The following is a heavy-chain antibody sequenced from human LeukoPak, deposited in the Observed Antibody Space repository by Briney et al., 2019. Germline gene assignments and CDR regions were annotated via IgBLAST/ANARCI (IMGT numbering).Heavy chain of an antibody. CDR3: ARYHDKASNFDY. CDR2: IYYSGST. CDR1: GGSISSGGYY. J-gene: IGHJ4*02. Sequence: SETLSLTCTVSGGSISSGGYYWSWIRQHPGKGLEWIGYIYYSGSTYYNPSLKSRVTISVDTSKNQFSLKLSSVTAADTAVYYCARYHDKASNFDYWGQGTLVTVSS. D-gene: IGHD3-22*01. V-gene: IGHV4-31*03.